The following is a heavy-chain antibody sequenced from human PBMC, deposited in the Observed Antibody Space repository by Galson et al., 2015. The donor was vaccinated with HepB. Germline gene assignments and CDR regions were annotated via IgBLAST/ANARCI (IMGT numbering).Heavy chain of an antibody. V-gene: IGHV3-43*01. J-gene: IGHJ4*02. CDR1: GFMFDDHT. Sequence: SLRLSCAATGFMFDDHTMYWVRQAPGKGLEWVSLVTWDGGSTNYADSVRGRFIISRDNNKKYLYLQMNSLRNEDTALYYCAKNNPVYGSGSQPNVGFDFWGQVTLITVSS. CDR2: VTWDGGST. D-gene: IGHD3-10*01. CDR3: AKNNPVYGSGSQPNVGFDF.